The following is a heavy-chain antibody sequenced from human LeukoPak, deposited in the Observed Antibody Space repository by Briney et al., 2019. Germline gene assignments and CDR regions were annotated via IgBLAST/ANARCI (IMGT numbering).Heavy chain of an antibody. J-gene: IGHJ4*02. CDR3: ARAVGNALVVVAATHLGY. Sequence: ASVKVSCKASGYTFTSYGISWVRQAPGQGLEWMGWISAYNGNTNYEQKLQGRVTMTIDTSTSAAYIELRSLRSDDTALYYCARAVGNALVVVAATHLGYWGQGTLVTVSS. CDR1: GYTFTSYG. V-gene: IGHV1-18*01. D-gene: IGHD2-15*01. CDR2: ISAYNGNT.